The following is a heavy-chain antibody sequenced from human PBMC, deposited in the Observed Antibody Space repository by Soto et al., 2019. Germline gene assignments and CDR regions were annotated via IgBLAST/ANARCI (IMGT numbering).Heavy chain of an antibody. Sequence: QVQLVQSGPEVKQPGASVSISCQASGYSFTHFEMHWVRQAPGQRLEWMGWINTGNGDTKYSQKFQGRVTFTRDTSASTAYLDLDGLTSDDTSFYFCARGLTRLDYWGQGTLVTVAS. V-gene: IGHV1-3*04. CDR2: INTGNGDT. CDR1: GYSFTHFE. CDR3: ARGLTRLDY. D-gene: IGHD7-27*01. J-gene: IGHJ4*02.